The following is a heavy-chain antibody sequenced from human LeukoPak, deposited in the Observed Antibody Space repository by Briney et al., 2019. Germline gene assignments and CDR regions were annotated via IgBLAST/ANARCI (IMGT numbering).Heavy chain of an antibody. CDR1: GGSISSYY. V-gene: IGHV4-59*01. CDR3: AREISDYDAFDI. J-gene: IGHJ3*02. Sequence: SDTLSLTCTVSGGSISSYYWIWIRQPPGKGLEWIGYIYYNGSTNYNPSLNSRVTISVDTSKNQFSLKLSSVTAADTAVYYWAREISDYDAFDIWGQGTMVTVSS. D-gene: IGHD5-12*01. CDR2: IYYNGST.